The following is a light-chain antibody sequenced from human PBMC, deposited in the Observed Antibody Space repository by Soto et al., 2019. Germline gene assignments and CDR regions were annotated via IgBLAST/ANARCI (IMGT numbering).Light chain of an antibody. V-gene: IGLV1-40*01. CDR1: SSNIGAGYD. J-gene: IGLJ3*02. CDR3: QSYDSSLSGWV. CDR2: GNS. Sequence: QPVLTQPPSVSGAPGQRVTISCTGSSSNIGAGYDVHWYPQLPGTAPKLLIYGNSNRPSGVPDRFSGSKSGTSASLAITGLQAEDEADYYCQSYDSSLSGWVFGGGTKVTVL.